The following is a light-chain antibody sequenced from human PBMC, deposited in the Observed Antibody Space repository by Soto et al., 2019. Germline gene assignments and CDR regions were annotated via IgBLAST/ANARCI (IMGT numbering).Light chain of an antibody. Sequence: QSALTQPASVSGSPGQSITISCTGTSSDIGADNSVSWYQQHPGKAPQLMIYAVSHRPSRVSSRFSGSKSSNTISLTISGLQAEDEADYYCSSFTTSSHVVFGGGTKLTVL. V-gene: IGLV2-14*03. CDR1: SSDIGADNS. CDR2: AVS. J-gene: IGLJ2*01. CDR3: SSFTTSSHVV.